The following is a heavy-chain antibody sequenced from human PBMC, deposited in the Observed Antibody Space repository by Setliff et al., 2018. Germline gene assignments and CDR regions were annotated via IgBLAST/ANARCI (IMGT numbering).Heavy chain of an antibody. CDR2: IYYSETT. V-gene: IGHV4-59*01. CDR1: GGSISGYY. J-gene: IGHJ4*02. Sequence: SETLSLTCTVSGGSISGYYWSWIRQSPGKGLEWIGYIYYSETTNYNPSLKSRVTILSDTSKNQFSLILSSVTAADTAVYYCASERESASRQTYFDSWGQGTLVTVSS. CDR3: ASERESASRQTYFDS. D-gene: IGHD2-15*01.